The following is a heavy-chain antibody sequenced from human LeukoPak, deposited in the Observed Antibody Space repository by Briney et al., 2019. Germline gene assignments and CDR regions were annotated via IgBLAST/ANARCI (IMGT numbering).Heavy chain of an antibody. V-gene: IGHV1-2*02. CDR2: INPNSGGT. D-gene: IGHD3-10*01. CDR1: GYTFTGYY. Sequence: AASVKVSCKASGYTFTGYYMHWVRQAPGQGLEWMGWINPNSGGTNYAQKFQGRVTMTRDTSISTAYMELSRLRSDDTAVYYCTRHFGVYYYYFYMDVWGKGTTVTVSS. J-gene: IGHJ6*03. CDR3: TRHFGVYYYYFYMDV.